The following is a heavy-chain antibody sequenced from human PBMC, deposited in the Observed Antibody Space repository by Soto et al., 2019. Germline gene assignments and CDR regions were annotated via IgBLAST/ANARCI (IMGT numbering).Heavy chain of an antibody. CDR2: IKSRADGGTA. J-gene: IGHJ4*02. Sequence: EVQLVESGGGLVKPGGSLRLSCAASGFTFSNAWMNWVRQAPGKGLEWVGRIKSRADGGTADHAAPVKGRFAISRDESKNTLYLQMNSLKTEDTAVYYCATLGGNLGAFDYWGQGTLVTVSS. CDR1: GFTFSNAW. CDR3: ATLGGNLGAFDY. V-gene: IGHV3-15*01. D-gene: IGHD3-16*01.